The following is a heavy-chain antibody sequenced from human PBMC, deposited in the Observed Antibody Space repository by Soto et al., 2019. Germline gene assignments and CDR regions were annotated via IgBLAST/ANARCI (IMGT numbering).Heavy chain of an antibody. J-gene: IGHJ4*02. V-gene: IGHV3-64*01. D-gene: IGHD3-22*01. CDR2: ISSYGGST. CDR1: GFTFSSYA. CDR3: ARDPDSSGYYYFDY. Sequence: GGSLRLSCASSGFTFSSYAMHWVRQAPGKGLEYVSAISSYGGSTYYANSVKGRFTISRDNSKNTLYLQMGSLRAEDMAVYYCARDPDSSGYYYFDYWGQGTLVTVSS.